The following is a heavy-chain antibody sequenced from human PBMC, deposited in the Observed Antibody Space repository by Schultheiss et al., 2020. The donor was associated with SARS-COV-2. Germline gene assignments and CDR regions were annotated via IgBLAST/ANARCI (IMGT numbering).Heavy chain of an antibody. D-gene: IGHD2-2*01. CDR2: IYTSGST. Sequence: SETLSLTCTVSGGSISSSSYYWGWIRQPPGKGLEWIGRIYTSGSTNYNPSLKSRVTISVDTSKNQFSLKLSSVTAADTAVYYCALSPVSKFDPWGQGTLVTVSS. J-gene: IGHJ5*02. V-gene: IGHV4-39*07. CDR1: GGSISSSSYY. CDR3: ALSPVSKFDP.